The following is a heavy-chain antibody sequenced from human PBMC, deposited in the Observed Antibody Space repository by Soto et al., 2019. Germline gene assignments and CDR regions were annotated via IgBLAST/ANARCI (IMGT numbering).Heavy chain of an antibody. Sequence: EVHLLESGGALAQPGGSLRLSCAASGFTFSSHAINWVRQAPGKGLEWVSGISAGGGDTYYADSVKGRFTISRDTSKNTVHLQMNSLRVEDTAVYYCARDQSPRVEGGMVGDHWGQGTLVTVSS. V-gene: IGHV3-23*01. CDR3: ARDQSPRVEGGMVGDH. CDR1: GFTFSSHA. J-gene: IGHJ5*02. CDR2: ISAGGGDT. D-gene: IGHD2-15*01.